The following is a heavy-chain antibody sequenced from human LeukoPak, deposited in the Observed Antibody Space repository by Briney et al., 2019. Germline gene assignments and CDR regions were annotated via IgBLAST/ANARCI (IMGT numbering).Heavy chain of an antibody. V-gene: IGHV3-30*04. CDR2: ISYDGRNN. CDR1: GFTFSNYA. J-gene: IGHJ4*02. CDR3: ASGGRACSSTSCYDYFDY. D-gene: IGHD2-2*01. Sequence: GGSLRLSCAASGFTFSNYAMSWVRQAPGKGLEWVAVISYDGRNNYYADSVKGRFTISRDNSKNTLYLQMNSLRAEDTAVYYCASGGRACSSTSCYDYFDYWGQGTLVTVSS.